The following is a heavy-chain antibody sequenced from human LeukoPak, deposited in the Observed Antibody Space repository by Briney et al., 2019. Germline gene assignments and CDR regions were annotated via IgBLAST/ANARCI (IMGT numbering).Heavy chain of an antibody. CDR1: GGTFSSYA. D-gene: IGHD6-13*01. Sequence: SVKVSCKASGGTFSSYAISWVRQAPGQGLEWMGGIIPIFGTANYAQKFQGRVTITADESTSTAYMELSSLRSEDTAVYYCARRIAAAGGGFDPWGQGTLVTVSS. V-gene: IGHV1-69*13. CDR2: IIPIFGTA. J-gene: IGHJ5*02. CDR3: ARRIAAAGGGFDP.